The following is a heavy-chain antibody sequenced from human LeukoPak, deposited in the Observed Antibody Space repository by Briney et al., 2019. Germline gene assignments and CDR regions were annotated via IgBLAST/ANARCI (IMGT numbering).Heavy chain of an antibody. D-gene: IGHD6-13*01. V-gene: IGHV3-23*01. CDR2: ISGSGGST. CDR1: GFTFSSYG. J-gene: IGHJ5*02. CDR3: AKTDXSSXYXXXXDP. Sequence: GGSLRLSCAASGFTFSSYGMHWVRQAPGKGLEWVSAISGSGGSTYYADSVKGRFTISRDNSKNTLYLQMNSLRAEDTAVYYCAKTDXSSXYXXXXDPWGQGTXVTVSS.